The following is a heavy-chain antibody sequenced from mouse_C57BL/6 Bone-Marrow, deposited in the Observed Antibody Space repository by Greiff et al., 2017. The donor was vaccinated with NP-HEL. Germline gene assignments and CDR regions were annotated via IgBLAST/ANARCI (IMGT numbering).Heavy chain of an antibody. D-gene: IGHD1-1*01. CDR3: ARSGYYGSSYDWYFDV. V-gene: IGHV1-20*01. Sequence: EVQLQESGPELVKPGDSVKISCKASGYSFTGYFMNWVMQSHGKSLEWIGRINPYNGDTFYNQKFKGKATLTVDKSSSTAHMELRSLTSEDSAVYYCARSGYYGSSYDWYFDVWGTGTTVTVSS. J-gene: IGHJ1*03. CDR1: GYSFTGYF. CDR2: INPYNGDT.